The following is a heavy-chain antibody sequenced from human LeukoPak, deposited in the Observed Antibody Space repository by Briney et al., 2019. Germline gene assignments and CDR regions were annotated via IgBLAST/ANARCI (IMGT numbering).Heavy chain of an antibody. CDR3: ASSLGYCSSTSCYFAFDI. J-gene: IGHJ3*02. V-gene: IGHV1-69*06. CDR1: GYTFSSYY. D-gene: IGHD2-2*01. CDR2: SIPIFGTA. Sequence: GSSVKISCKASGYTFSSYYIHWVRQAPGHGLEWMGGSIPIFGTANYAQKFQGRVTITADKSTSTAYMELSSLRSEDTAVYYCASSLGYCSSTSCYFAFDIWGQGTMVTVSS.